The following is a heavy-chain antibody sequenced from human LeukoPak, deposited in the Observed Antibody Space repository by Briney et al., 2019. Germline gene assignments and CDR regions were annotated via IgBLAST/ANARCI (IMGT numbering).Heavy chain of an antibody. CDR3: TRGGYDFWSGYQSDY. Sequence: GGSLRLSCTASGFTFSSYWMQWVRQAPGKGLVWVSRINGDGSSSTYADSFKGRFTLSRGNAKNTLYLQMNSLRAEDTAVYYCTRGGYDFWSGYQSDYWGQGTLVTVSS. D-gene: IGHD3-3*01. V-gene: IGHV3-74*01. CDR1: GFTFSSYW. CDR2: INGDGSSS. J-gene: IGHJ4*02.